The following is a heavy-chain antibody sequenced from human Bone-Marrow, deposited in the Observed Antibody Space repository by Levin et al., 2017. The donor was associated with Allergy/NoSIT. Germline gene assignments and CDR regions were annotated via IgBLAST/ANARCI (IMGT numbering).Heavy chain of an antibody. CDR2: TNSDGSSI. Sequence: LSLTCAASGFPFSSYWMHWVRQAPGKGLVWVSRTNSDGSSISYADSVKGRFTISRDNAKNTLYLQMNSLRAEDTAVYYCARVGAVAGRGIDYWGQGTLVTVSS. J-gene: IGHJ4*02. D-gene: IGHD6-19*01. CDR1: GFPFSSYW. CDR3: ARVGAVAGRGIDY. V-gene: IGHV3-74*01.